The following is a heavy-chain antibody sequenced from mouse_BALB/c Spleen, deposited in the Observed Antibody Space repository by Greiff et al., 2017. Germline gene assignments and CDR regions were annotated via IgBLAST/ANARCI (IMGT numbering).Heavy chain of an antibody. CDR3: ASSLTGIFDY. Sequence: EVQLVESGGGLVQPGGSRKLSCAASGFTFSSFGMHWVRQAPEKGLEWVAYISSGSSTIYYADTVKGRFTISRDNPKNTLFLQMTSLRSEDTAMYYCASSLTGIFDYWGQGTTLTVSS. CDR1: GFTFSSFG. CDR2: ISSGSSTI. J-gene: IGHJ2*01. D-gene: IGHD4-1*01. V-gene: IGHV5-17*02.